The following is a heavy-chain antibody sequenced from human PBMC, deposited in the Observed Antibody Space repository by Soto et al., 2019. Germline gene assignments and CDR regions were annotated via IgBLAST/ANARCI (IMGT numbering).Heavy chain of an antibody. CDR2: MGGSGVYT. D-gene: IGHD6-13*01. CDR1: GFSFSSYV. CDR3: AKASGDSWPYSFDS. Sequence: EVQLLESGGGLVQPGGSLRLSCAASGFSFSSYVMAWVRQTPGKGLEWVSAMGGSGVYTYYPDSVKGRFTISRDNSENTLYLQMNRLRAEDTAVYYCAKASGDSWPYSFDSWGQGTLVIVSS. J-gene: IGHJ4*02. V-gene: IGHV3-23*01.